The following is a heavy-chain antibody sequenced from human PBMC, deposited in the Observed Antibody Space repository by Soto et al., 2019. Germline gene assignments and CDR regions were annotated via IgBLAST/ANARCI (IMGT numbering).Heavy chain of an antibody. CDR1: GEGVSSNSAA. J-gene: IGHJ4*02. CDR2: TYYRSKWYN. D-gene: IGHD6-19*01. CDR3: ARDESSSGWSNNFDY. V-gene: IGHV6-1*01. Sequence: RSQTLSLTCAISGEGVSSNSAAWNWIRQSPSRGLEWLGRTYYRSKWYNDYAVSVKSRITINPDTSKNQFSLQLNSVTPEDTAVYYFARDESSSGWSNNFDYWGQGTLVTVSS.